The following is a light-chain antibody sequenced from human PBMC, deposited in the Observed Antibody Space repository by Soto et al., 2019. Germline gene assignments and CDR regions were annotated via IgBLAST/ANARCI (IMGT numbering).Light chain of an antibody. J-gene: IGKJ5*01. CDR1: QGISSL. CDR2: AAS. V-gene: IGKV3-15*01. CDR3: QQYYDWPIT. Sequence: EMVLTQSPATLSVSPGERATLSCRASQGISSLLAWYQQKPGQAPRLLIYAASTRAAGIPARFSGSGSGTDFTLTISSLQSEDFAIYYCQQYYDWPITFGQGTRLDIK.